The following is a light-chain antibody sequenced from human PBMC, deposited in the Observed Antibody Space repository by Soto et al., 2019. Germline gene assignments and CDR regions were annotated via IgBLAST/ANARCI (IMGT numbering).Light chain of an antibody. CDR1: QCISSW. CDR2: DAS. V-gene: IGKV1-5*01. Sequence: DIQMTQSPSTLSASVGDRVTITCRASQCISSWLAWYQQKPGKAPKLLIYDASSLESGVPSRFSGSGSGTEFTLTIRSLHPDDFATYYCQQYNSYSPTTFGQGTKLDIK. J-gene: IGKJ1*01. CDR3: QQYNSYSPTT.